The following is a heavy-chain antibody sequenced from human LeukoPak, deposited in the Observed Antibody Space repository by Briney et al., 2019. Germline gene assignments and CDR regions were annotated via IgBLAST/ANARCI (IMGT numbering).Heavy chain of an antibody. CDR1: GYTFTGYY. D-gene: IGHD4-23*01. Sequence: WASVKVSCKASGYTFTGYYMRWVRQAPGQGLEWMGWINPNSGGTNYAQKFQGRVTMTRDTSISTAYMELSRLRSDDTAVYYCASNDYGGNSVLGRFDYWGQGTLVTVSS. V-gene: IGHV1-2*02. CDR2: INPNSGGT. CDR3: ASNDYGGNSVLGRFDY. J-gene: IGHJ4*02.